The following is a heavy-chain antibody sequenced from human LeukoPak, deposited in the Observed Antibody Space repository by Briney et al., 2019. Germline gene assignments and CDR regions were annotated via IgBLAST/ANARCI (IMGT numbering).Heavy chain of an antibody. D-gene: IGHD5-12*01. CDR2: INHSGST. J-gene: IGHJ4*02. Sequence: PSETLSLTCAVYGGSFSGYYWSWIRQLPGKGLEWIGEINHSGSTNYNPPLKSRVTISVDTSKNQFSLKLSSVTAADTAVYYCARGVLATILDYWGQGTLVTVSS. CDR1: GGSFSGYY. V-gene: IGHV4-34*01. CDR3: ARGVLATILDY.